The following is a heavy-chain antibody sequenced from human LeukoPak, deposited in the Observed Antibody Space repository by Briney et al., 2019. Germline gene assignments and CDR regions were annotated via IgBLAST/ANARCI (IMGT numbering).Heavy chain of an antibody. CDR3: VRDHYYDSSGYTFRH. J-gene: IGHJ1*01. D-gene: IGHD3-22*01. V-gene: IGHV4-59*12. CDR1: GGSMSSNY. CDR2: IYNSGTIYYSGST. Sequence: PSETLSLTCTVSGGSMSSNYWSWIRQPPGKGLEWIGYIYNSGTIYYSGSTNYNPSLLSRVTISVDTSKNQFSLKLRSVTAADTAVYYCVRDHYYDSSGYTFRHWGQGTLVTVSP.